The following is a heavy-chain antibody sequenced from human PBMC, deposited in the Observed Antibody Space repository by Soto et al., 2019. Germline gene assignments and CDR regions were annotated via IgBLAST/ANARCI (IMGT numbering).Heavy chain of an antibody. CDR3: ARDSGWPILNFDN. J-gene: IGHJ4*02. V-gene: IGHV3-30*03. CDR2: SSYDGRET. Sequence: GGSLRLSCAASDFDFSSYGIHWVRQAPGKGLEWVAASSYDGRETFYADSAKGRFTVSKEMSKNTAFLQMNALRHEDTAVYFCARDSGWPILNFDNWGQGTPVTSPQ. CDR1: DFDFSSYG. D-gene: IGHD3-10*01.